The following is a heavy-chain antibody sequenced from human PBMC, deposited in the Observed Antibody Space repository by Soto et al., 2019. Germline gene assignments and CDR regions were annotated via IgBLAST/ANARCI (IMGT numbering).Heavy chain of an antibody. CDR2: ISGSGGST. J-gene: IGHJ4*02. D-gene: IGHD2-2*03. Sequence: EVQLLESGGGLVQPGGSLRLSCAASGFTFSSYAMSWVRQAPGKGLGWVSAISGSGGSTYYADSVKGRFTISRDNSKNTLYLQMNSLRAEDTAVYYCAKEGGYCSSTSCYGRVYYWGQGTLVTVSS. CDR1: GFTFSSYA. V-gene: IGHV3-23*01. CDR3: AKEGGYCSSTSCYGRVYY.